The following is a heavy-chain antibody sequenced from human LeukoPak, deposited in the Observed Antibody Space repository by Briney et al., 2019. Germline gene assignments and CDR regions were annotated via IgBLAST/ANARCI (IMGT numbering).Heavy chain of an antibody. D-gene: IGHD2/OR15-2a*01. Sequence: PRASLKVSCKASGYTFSGYYIHWVRQATGQGLEWMGWMNPNSGNTGYAQKFQGRVTMTRNTSISTAYMELSSLRFEDTAVYYCARSGTFRSREHLNWFDPWGQGTLVTVSS. J-gene: IGHJ5*02. V-gene: IGHV1-8*02. CDR3: ARSGTFRSREHLNWFDP. CDR2: MNPNSGNT. CDR1: GYTFSGYY.